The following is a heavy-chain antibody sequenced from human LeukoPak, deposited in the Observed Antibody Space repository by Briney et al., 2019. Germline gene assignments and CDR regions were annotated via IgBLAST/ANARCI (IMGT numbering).Heavy chain of an antibody. CDR1: GGSLSSYF. CDR2: IYYSGST. D-gene: IGHD4-17*01. V-gene: IGHV4-59*01. Sequence: PSGTLSLTCTVSGGSLSSYFWSWIRQPRGKGLEWMGYIYYSGSTNYNPSLKSRVTISVDTSKNQFSLKLSSVAAADTAVYYCANGDYFDYWGQGTLVTVSS. J-gene: IGHJ4*02. CDR3: ANGDYFDY.